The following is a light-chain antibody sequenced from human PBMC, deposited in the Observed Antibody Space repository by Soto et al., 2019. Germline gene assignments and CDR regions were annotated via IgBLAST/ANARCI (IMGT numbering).Light chain of an antibody. CDR1: QSVGSTC. V-gene: IGKV3-20*01. Sequence: EIVLTQSPGTLSLSPGERATLSCRASQSVGSTCLAWYQQKPGQGPRLLIYGTSSRAAGIPDRFSGSGSGTDFILAISRVEPEDFAVYFCQQYGDSPWTFGQGTKVEI. CDR3: QQYGDSPWT. CDR2: GTS. J-gene: IGKJ1*01.